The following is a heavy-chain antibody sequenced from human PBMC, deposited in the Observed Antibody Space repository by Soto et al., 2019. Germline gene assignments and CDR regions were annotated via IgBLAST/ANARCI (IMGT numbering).Heavy chain of an antibody. CDR3: ARDQGFWSGYPSDP. CDR2: ISGSGSAI. V-gene: IGHV3-23*01. J-gene: IGHJ5*02. D-gene: IGHD3-3*01. Sequence: GGSLRLSCAASGFTFSTYDMTWVRQAPGKGLEWVSSISGSGSAIDYAGSVKGRFTISRDNSKNTLYLQMNSLRAEDTAVYYCARDQGFWSGYPSDPWGQGTLVTVS. CDR1: GFTFSTYD.